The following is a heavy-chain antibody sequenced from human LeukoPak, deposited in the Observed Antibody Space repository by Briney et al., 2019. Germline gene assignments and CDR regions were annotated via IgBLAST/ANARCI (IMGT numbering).Heavy chain of an antibody. CDR2: IRYDGSNK. CDR1: GFTFSSYG. CDR3: AKALGVGIAGGFGY. V-gene: IGHV3-30*02. J-gene: IGHJ4*02. D-gene: IGHD1-26*01. Sequence: PGGSLRLSCAASGFTFSSYGMHWVRQAPGKGLEWVAFIRYDGSNKYYSDSVKGRFTISRDNSKNTLYLQMNSLRAEDTAVYYCAKALGVGIAGGFGYWGQGTLVTVSS.